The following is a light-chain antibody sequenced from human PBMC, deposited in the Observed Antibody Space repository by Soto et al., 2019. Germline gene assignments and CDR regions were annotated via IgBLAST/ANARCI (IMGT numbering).Light chain of an antibody. CDR2: EVV. J-gene: IGLJ3*02. CDR1: KSDIGVYDF. CDR3: QSYDSSLRV. Sequence: QSALTQPPSASGSPGQSVTISCTGTKSDIGVYDFVSWYQHHPGKAPRLIIYEVVQRPSGVPDRFSGSKSGNTASLTVSGLQAADEADYYCQSYDSSLRVFGGGTKLTVL. V-gene: IGLV2-8*01.